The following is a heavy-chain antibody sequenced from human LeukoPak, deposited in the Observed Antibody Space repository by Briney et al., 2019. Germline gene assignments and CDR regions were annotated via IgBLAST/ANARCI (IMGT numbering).Heavy chain of an antibody. J-gene: IGHJ4*02. V-gene: IGHV1-2*02. CDR1: GYTFTGYY. Sequence: ASVKVSCKASGYTFTGYYMHWVRQAPGQGLEWMGWINPNSGGTNYAQKFQGRVNMTRDTSISTAYMELSRLRSDDTAVYYCARDLISGWYYFDYWGQGTLVTVSS. CDR2: INPNSGGT. CDR3: ARDLISGWYYFDY. D-gene: IGHD6-19*01.